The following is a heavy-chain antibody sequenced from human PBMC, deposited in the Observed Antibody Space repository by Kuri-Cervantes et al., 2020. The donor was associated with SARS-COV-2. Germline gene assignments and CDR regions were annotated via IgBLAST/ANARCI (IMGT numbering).Heavy chain of an antibody. V-gene: IGHV1-8*02. CDR2: MNPNSGNT. Sequence: ASVKVSCKASGYTFTSYDINWVRQATGQGLEWMGWMNPNSGNTGYAQKFQGRVTMTRNTSISTAYMELSSLRSEDTAGYYCASQVRFTQYYYYYYMDVWAKGPRSPSP. CDR3: ASQVRFTQYYYYYYMDV. D-gene: IGHD4-11*01. CDR1: GYTFTSYD. J-gene: IGHJ6*03.